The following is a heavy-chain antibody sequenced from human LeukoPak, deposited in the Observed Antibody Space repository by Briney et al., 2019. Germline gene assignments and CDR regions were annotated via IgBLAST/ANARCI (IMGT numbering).Heavy chain of an antibody. CDR2: IIPIFGTA. Sequence: GASVNVSCKASGGTFSSYAISWVRQAPGQGLEWVGGIIPIFGTANYAQKFQGRVTITTDESTSTAYMELRSLRSEDTAVYYCARGNIVVVPAAYDYWGQGTLVTVSS. CDR1: GGTFSSYA. CDR3: ARGNIVVVPAAYDY. J-gene: IGHJ4*02. V-gene: IGHV1-69*05. D-gene: IGHD2-2*01.